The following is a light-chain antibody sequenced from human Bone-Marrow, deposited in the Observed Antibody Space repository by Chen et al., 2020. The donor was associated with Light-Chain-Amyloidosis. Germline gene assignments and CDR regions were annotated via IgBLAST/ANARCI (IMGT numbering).Light chain of an antibody. J-gene: IGLJ1*01. CDR1: STDVGGYDY. CDR3: SSYTASSFYV. CDR2: DVS. V-gene: IGLV2-14*03. Sequence: QSALTQPASVSGSPGQTITISCTGTSTDVGGYDYVSWYQQHPGKAPKLMIYDVSTRSSGVSSRFAGSKSGNTAYLTISGLQAEEEADYYCSSYTASSFYVFGTATTVTVL.